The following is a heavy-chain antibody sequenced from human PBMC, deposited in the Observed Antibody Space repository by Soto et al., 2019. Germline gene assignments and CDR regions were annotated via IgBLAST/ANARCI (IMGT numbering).Heavy chain of an antibody. CDR3: ARGSLYYYDSSGWPYAFDI. Sequence: GASVKVSCKASGYTFTSYYMHWVLQAPGQGLEWMGIINPSGGSTSYAQKFQGRVTMTRDTSTSTVYMELSSLRSEDTAVYYCARGSLYYYDSSGWPYAFDIWGQGTMVTVSS. J-gene: IGHJ3*02. CDR1: GYTFTSYY. CDR2: INPSGGST. V-gene: IGHV1-46*01. D-gene: IGHD3-22*01.